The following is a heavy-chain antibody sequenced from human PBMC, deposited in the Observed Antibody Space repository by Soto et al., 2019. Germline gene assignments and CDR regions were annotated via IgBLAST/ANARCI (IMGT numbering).Heavy chain of an antibody. CDR1: GFTFENYW. Sequence: GGSLRLSCAASGFTFENYWLSWVRQAPGKGLEWVANIDRDGSEKYYVDSVKGRFTISRDNAKRSLFLQMNSLRAEDTAVYYCARDRTDYYDSSGYYKIPLFDCWGQGTLVTVSS. D-gene: IGHD3-22*01. CDR2: IDRDGSEK. J-gene: IGHJ4*02. CDR3: ARDRTDYYDSSGYYKIPLFDC. V-gene: IGHV3-7*01.